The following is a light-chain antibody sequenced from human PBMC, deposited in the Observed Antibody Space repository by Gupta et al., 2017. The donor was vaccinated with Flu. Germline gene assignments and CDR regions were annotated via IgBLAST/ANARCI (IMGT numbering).Light chain of an antibody. CDR2: DNN. J-gene: IGLJ3*02. Sequence: KVTISCSGSSSNIGNNYVSWYQQLPGTAPNLLIYDNNKRPSGIPDRFSGSKSGTSATLGITGLQTGDEADYYCGTWDSSLSAWVFGGGTKLTVL. CDR3: GTWDSSLSAWV. V-gene: IGLV1-51*01. CDR1: SSNIGNNY.